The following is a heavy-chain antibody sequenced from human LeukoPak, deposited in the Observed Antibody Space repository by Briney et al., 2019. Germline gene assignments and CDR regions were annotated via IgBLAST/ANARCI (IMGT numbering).Heavy chain of an antibody. CDR2: IIPIFGTA. CDR1: GGTFSSYA. V-gene: IGHV1-69*01. J-gene: IGHJ4*02. D-gene: IGHD2-15*01. Sequence: ASVKVSCKASGGTFSSYAISWVRQAPGQGLEWMGGIIPIFGTANYAQKFQGRVTLTADESTSTAYMELSSLRSEDTDVYYCARVMVSATHPDYWGQGTLVTVSS. CDR3: ARVMVSATHPDY.